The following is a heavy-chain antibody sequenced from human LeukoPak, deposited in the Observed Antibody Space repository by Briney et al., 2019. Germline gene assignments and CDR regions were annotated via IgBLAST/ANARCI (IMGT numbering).Heavy chain of an antibody. D-gene: IGHD2/OR15-2a*01. V-gene: IGHV3-23*01. Sequence: GGSLRLSCAASGFTFSNYAMSWVRQAPGKGLEWVSGISDSGGVTYYADSVKGRFSISRDNPKNTLYLQMNSLRADDTAVYYCAKDNYYLLGGGFDPWGQGTLVTVSS. CDR1: GFTFSNYA. CDR2: ISDSGGVT. CDR3: AKDNYYLLGGGFDP. J-gene: IGHJ5*02.